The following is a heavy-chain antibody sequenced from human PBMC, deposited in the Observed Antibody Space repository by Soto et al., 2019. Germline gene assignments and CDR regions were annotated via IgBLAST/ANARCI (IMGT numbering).Heavy chain of an antibody. V-gene: IGHV3-30-3*01. Sequence: QVQLVESGGGVVQPGGSLRISCAAPGFTFSSYAIHWVRQAPGKGLEWVAVISYDGSNKYYADSVKGRFTISRDNSKNTLYLQMNSLRAEDTAVYYCASAFDWLFSGMDVWGQGTTVTVSS. CDR3: ASAFDWLFSGMDV. CDR2: ISYDGSNK. CDR1: GFTFSSYA. J-gene: IGHJ6*02. D-gene: IGHD3-9*01.